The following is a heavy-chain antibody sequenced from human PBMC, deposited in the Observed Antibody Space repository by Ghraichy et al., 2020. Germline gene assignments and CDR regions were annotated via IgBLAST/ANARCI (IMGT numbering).Heavy chain of an antibody. CDR3: ARDRKASSWHYYYYGMDV. Sequence: GGSLRLSCAASGFTFSSYGMHWVRQAPGKGLEWVAVIWYDGSNKYYADSVKGRFTISRDNSKNTLYLQMNSLRAEDTAVYYCARDRKASSWHYYYYGMDVWGQGTTVTVSS. D-gene: IGHD6-13*01. J-gene: IGHJ6*02. V-gene: IGHV3-33*01. CDR1: GFTFSSYG. CDR2: IWYDGSNK.